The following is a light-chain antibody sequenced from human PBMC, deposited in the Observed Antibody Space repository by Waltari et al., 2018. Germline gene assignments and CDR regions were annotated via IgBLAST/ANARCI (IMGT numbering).Light chain of an antibody. CDR2: KAN. CDR1: SCSVSTTSY. CDR3: SLYMGSGIWV. Sequence: QTVVTQEPSLSVSPGGTVTLTCTLSSCSVSTTSYATWYQQTPGQPPRTLVYKANARSSGVPDRFSGAILGNEAALTVTGAQADDESDYYCSLYMGSGIWVFGGGTKLTVL. J-gene: IGLJ3*02. V-gene: IGLV8-61*01.